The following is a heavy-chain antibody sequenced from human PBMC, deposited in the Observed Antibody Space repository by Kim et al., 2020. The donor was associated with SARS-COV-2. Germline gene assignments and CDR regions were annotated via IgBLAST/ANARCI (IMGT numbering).Heavy chain of an antibody. CDR2: IWYNRSNK. D-gene: IGHD2-8*01. CDR3: ARDPFLRCLTLYHFDY. CDR1: AFTFSTYG. Sequence: GGSLRLSCAASAFTFSTYGMHWVRQAPGKGLEWVALIWYNRSNKYYADSVKGRFTISSENSKSTLYLQMNSQRAEDTAAYYCARDPFLRCLTLYHFDYWG. V-gene: IGHV3-33*01. J-gene: IGHJ4*01.